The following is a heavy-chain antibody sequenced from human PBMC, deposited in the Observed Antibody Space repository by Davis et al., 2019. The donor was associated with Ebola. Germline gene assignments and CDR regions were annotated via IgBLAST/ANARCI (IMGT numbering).Heavy chain of an antibody. V-gene: IGHV5-51*01. D-gene: IGHD7-27*01. CDR2: IYPGDSNV. Sequence: GESLKISCKGLGYTFTKYWIGWVRQKPGKGLEWLGIIYPGDSNVKYSPSFEGQVTISADKSTSTAYLQWSSLKASDTAMYYCAKLKRLEPLGIIDAFDIWGQGTMVTVSS. CDR3: AKLKRLEPLGIIDAFDI. J-gene: IGHJ3*02. CDR1: GYTFTKYW.